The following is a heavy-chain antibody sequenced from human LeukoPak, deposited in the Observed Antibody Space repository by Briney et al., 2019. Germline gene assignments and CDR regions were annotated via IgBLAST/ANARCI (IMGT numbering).Heavy chain of an antibody. J-gene: IGHJ4*02. CDR3: ARRAGEYSHPYDY. Sequence: GGSLRLSCTVSGFTVSSNSMSWVRQAPGKGLEWVSFIYSGGNTHYSDSVKGRFTISRDNSKNTLYLQMDSLRADDTAVYYCARRAGEYSHPYDYWGQGTLVTVSS. D-gene: IGHD4-17*01. CDR1: GFTVSSNS. CDR2: IYSGGNT. V-gene: IGHV3-53*01.